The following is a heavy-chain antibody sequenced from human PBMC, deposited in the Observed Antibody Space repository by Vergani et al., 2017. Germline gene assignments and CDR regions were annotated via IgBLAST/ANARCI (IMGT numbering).Heavy chain of an antibody. CDR2: ISGSGGST. V-gene: IGHV3-23*01. Sequence: EVQLLESGGGLVQPGGSLRLSCAASGFTFSSYAMSWVRQAPGKGLEWVSAISGSGGSTYYADSVKGRFTISRDNSKNTLYLQMISLRAEDTAVYYCAAWVAGTDAFDIWGQGTMVTVSS. D-gene: IGHD6-19*01. J-gene: IGHJ3*02. CDR1: GFTFSSYA. CDR3: AAWVAGTDAFDI.